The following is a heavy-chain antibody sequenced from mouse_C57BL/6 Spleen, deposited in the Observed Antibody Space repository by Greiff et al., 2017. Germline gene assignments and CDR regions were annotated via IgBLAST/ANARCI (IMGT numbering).Heavy chain of an antibody. CDR3: ARSPGPSMDY. V-gene: IGHV1-82*01. J-gene: IGHJ4*01. CDR1: GYAFSSSW. Sequence: QVQLQQSGPELVKPGASVKISCKASGYAFSSSWMNWVKQRPGKGLEWIGRIYPGDGDTNYNGKFKGKATLTADKSSSTAYMQLSSLTSEDSAVYCCARSPGPSMDYWGQGTSVTVSS. CDR2: IYPGDGDT.